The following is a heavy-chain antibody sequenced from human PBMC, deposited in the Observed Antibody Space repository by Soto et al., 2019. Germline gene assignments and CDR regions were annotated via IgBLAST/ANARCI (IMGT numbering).Heavy chain of an antibody. CDR3: AKDWGTTGDGLLKGFLYV. V-gene: IGHV3-33*06. Sequence: QVQLVESGGGVAQPGRSLRLSCTASGFSFSQTAIHWVRQTPDKGLEWVAIIWYDGSEQYYADSVKGRFTISRDNSKNTVYLQMNSLRVDATSVYYCAKDWGTTGDGLLKGFLYVWGRGTQVTVSS. J-gene: IGHJ2*01. CDR2: IWYDGSEQ. D-gene: IGHD7-27*01. CDR1: GFSFSQTA.